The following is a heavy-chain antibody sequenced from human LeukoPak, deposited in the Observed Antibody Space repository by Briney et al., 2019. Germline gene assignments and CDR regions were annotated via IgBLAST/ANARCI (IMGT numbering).Heavy chain of an antibody. CDR2: IYYTGGT. J-gene: IGHJ4*02. Sequence: PSETLSLTCTVSGGSISTYYWNWIRQPPGKGLEWIGYIYYTGGTKYTSYNPSLKSRVTMSVDSSKNQFPLKLTSVTAADTAVYYCARQVGATRIDYWGQGALVTVSS. CDR1: GGSISTYY. CDR3: ARQVGATRIDY. V-gene: IGHV4-59*01. D-gene: IGHD1-26*01.